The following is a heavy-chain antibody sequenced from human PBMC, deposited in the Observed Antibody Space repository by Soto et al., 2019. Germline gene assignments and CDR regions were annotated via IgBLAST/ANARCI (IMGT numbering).Heavy chain of an antibody. CDR1: GYFISSGYY. Sequence: XETLCLTCTVSGYFISSGYYWGWIRQPPVKGLEWIGSMFHSGSTHYNPSLKSRVTMSVDTSKNQFSLRLSSVTASDTAVYYCARGHIVVVPTVGWFDHWGQGTLVTVSS. CDR3: ARGHIVVVPTVGWFDH. CDR2: MFHSGST. D-gene: IGHD2-2*01. V-gene: IGHV4-38-2*02. J-gene: IGHJ5*02.